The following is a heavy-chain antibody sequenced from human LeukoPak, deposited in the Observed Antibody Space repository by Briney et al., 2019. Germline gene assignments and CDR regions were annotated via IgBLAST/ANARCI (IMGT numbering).Heavy chain of an antibody. CDR2: IYPGDSDT. V-gene: IGHV5-51*01. CDR3: ARSWYSSSPDDAFDI. D-gene: IGHD6-13*01. Sequence: KRGESLKISCKGSGYSFTSYWIGWVRQMPGKGLEWMGIIYPGDSDTRYGPSFQGQVTISADKSISTAYLQWSSLKASDTAMYYCARSWYSSSPDDAFDIWGQGTMVTVSS. CDR1: GYSFTSYW. J-gene: IGHJ3*02.